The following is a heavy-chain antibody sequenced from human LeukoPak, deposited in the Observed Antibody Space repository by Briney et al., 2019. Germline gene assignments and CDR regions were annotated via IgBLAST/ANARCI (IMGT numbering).Heavy chain of an antibody. D-gene: IGHD3-10*01. Sequence: PGGSLRLSCAASGFTFSSYAMSWVRQAPGKGLEWVSAISGSGGSTYYADSVKGRFTISRDNSKNTLYLQMNSLRAEDTAVYYCASNNHYGSGSYYPYYFDYWGQGTLVTVSS. CDR3: ASNNHYGSGSYYPYYFDY. J-gene: IGHJ4*02. V-gene: IGHV3-23*01. CDR2: ISGSGGST. CDR1: GFTFSSYA.